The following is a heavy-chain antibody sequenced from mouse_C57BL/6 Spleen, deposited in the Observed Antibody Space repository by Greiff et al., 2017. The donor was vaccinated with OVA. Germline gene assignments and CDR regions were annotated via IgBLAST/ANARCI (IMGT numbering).Heavy chain of an antibody. V-gene: IGHV1-80*01. Sequence: QVQLQQSGAELVKPGASVKISCKASGYAFSSYWMNWVKQRPGKGLEWIGQIYPGDGDTNYNGKFKGKATLTADQSSSPAYMQLSSLTADDAAVYFCARREGYGSSYVYFDYWGQGTTLTVSS. CDR1: GYAFSSYW. CDR2: IYPGDGDT. CDR3: ARREGYGSSYVYFDY. J-gene: IGHJ2*01. D-gene: IGHD1-1*01.